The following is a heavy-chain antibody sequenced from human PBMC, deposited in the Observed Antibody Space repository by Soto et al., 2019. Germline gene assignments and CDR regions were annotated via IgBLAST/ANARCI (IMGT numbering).Heavy chain of an antibody. CDR1: GFTFSSYW. CDR2: INSDGSST. V-gene: IGHV3-74*01. Sequence: GGSLRLSCAASGFTFSSYWMHWVRQAPGKGLVWVSRINSDGSSTSYADSVKGRFTISRDNAKNTLYLQMNSLRAEDTAVYYCPRDQASYDFWSGYQDYYYGMDVWGQGPTVTVSS. D-gene: IGHD3-3*01. CDR3: PRDQASYDFWSGYQDYYYGMDV. J-gene: IGHJ6*02.